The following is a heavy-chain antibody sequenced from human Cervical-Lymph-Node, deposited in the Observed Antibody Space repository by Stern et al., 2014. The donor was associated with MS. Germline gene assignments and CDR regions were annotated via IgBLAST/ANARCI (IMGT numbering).Heavy chain of an antibody. V-gene: IGHV3-48*02. J-gene: IGHJ4*02. D-gene: IGHD5-18*01. CDR3: ASRGNIYGWIY. CDR2: ISSSSSTP. CDR1: GFDFSAST. Sequence: EVQLLESGGGLVQPGGSLRLSCAASGFDFSASTMNWVRQAPGRGLEWVAYISSSSSTPHYADSVKGRFTISRDNDKKSLYLQRNSLRNEDTAVYYCASRGNIYGWIYWGQGTLVTVSS.